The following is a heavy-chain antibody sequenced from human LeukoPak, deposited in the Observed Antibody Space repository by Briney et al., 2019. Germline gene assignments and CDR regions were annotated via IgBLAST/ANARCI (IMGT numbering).Heavy chain of an antibody. CDR1: GGSISSGGYY. D-gene: IGHD4-17*01. V-gene: IGHV4-31*03. J-gene: IGHJ4*02. Sequence: PSQTLSLTCTVSGGSISSGGYYWSWVRQHPEKGLEWIGYIYYSGTAYYNPSLKSRVTMSVDTSKNQFSLKLDSVTAADTAVYYCARFSNDHGVKFDYWGQGTLVTVSS. CDR3: ARFSNDHGVKFDY. CDR2: IYYSGTA.